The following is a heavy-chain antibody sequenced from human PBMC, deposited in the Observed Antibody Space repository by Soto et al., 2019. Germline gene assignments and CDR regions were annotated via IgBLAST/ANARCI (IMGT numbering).Heavy chain of an antibody. CDR1: GYSXTGYY. CDR2: INPNSCGT. Sequence: GXSXKVSFMASGYSXTGYYMDWVRQAPGQGLDWIGWINPNSCGTNYAQKFQGMFTMTSDTSISTVYMEMSSLRSDDTDLYYCARAMYYYDSSGYYLRMDYFDYWGRGTLCTVSS. V-gene: IGHV1-2*02. CDR3: ARAMYYYDSSGYYLRMDYFDY. D-gene: IGHD3-22*01. J-gene: IGHJ4*02.